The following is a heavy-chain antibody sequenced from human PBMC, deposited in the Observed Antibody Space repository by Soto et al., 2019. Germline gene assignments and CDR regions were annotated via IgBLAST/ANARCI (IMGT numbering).Heavy chain of an antibody. CDR2: INPNSGGT. J-gene: IGHJ4*02. Sequence: QVQLVQSGAEVKKPGASVKVSCKASGYTFTGYYMHWVRQAPGQGLEWMGWINPNSGGTNFAQKFQGRFTMTRDTSISSTYMALSRLTSDDPAVSYCATALTPSPPNRVVPVPSAIYYWGQGTLVTVSS. V-gene: IGHV1-2*02. CDR1: GYTFTGYY. CDR3: ATALTPSPPNRVVPVPSAIYY. D-gene: IGHD2-8*01.